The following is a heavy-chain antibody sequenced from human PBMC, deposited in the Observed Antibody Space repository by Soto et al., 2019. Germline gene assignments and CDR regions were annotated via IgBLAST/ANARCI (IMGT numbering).Heavy chain of an antibody. CDR3: ARWDYGYYARFDY. CDR1: GYTFTSHD. D-gene: IGHD4-17*01. Sequence: QVQLVQSGAEVKKSGASVKVSCKASGYTFTSHDINWVRQATGQGLEWMGWMNPNSGNTGYAQKFQGRVTMTRNTAISTAYMELSSRRSEDTAVYYCARWDYGYYARFDYWGQGTLVTVSS. CDR2: MNPNSGNT. V-gene: IGHV1-8*01. J-gene: IGHJ4*02.